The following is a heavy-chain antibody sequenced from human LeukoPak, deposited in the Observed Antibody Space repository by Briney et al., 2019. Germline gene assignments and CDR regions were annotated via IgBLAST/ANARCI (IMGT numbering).Heavy chain of an antibody. CDR2: INYSGST. D-gene: IGHD1-26*01. CDR1: GGSISSYY. CDR3: ARHSVGATPFDY. Sequence: SETLSLTCTVSGGSISSYYWSWIRQPPGKGLEWIGYINYSGSTNYNPSLKSRVTISVDTSKNQFSLKLSSVTAADTAVYYCARHSVGATPFDYWGQGTLVTVSS. V-gene: IGHV4-59*08. J-gene: IGHJ4*02.